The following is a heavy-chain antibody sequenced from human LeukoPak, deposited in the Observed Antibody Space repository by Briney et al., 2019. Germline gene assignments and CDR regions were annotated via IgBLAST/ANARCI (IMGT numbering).Heavy chain of an antibody. CDR2: ISAYNGNT. V-gene: IGHV1-18*04. J-gene: IGHJ5*02. CDR3: ARDPVVPADSWFDP. CDR1: GYTFTGYY. Sequence: ASVKVSCKASGYTFTGYYMHWVRQAPGQGLEWMGWISAYNGNTNYAQKLQGRVTMTTDTSTSTAYMELRSLRSDDTAVYYCARDPVVPADSWFDPWGQGTLVTVSS. D-gene: IGHD2-2*01.